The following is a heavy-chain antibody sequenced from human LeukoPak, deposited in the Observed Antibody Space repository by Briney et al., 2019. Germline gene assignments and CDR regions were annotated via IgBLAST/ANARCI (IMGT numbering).Heavy chain of an antibody. V-gene: IGHV1-69*05. Sequence: SVKVSCKASGGTFSSYAISGVRQAPGQGLEWMGGIIPIFGTANYAQKFQGRVTITTDESTSTAYMELSSLRSEDTAVYYCARGSWFGNSGSRYYFDYWGQGTLVTVSS. D-gene: IGHD5-12*01. CDR3: ARGSWFGNSGSRYYFDY. CDR1: GGTFSSYA. J-gene: IGHJ4*02. CDR2: IIPIFGTA.